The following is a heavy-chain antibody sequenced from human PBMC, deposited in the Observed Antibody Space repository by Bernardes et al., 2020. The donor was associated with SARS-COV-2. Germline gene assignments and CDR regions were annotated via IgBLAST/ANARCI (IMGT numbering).Heavy chain of an antibody. Sequence: GWSLRLSCAASGFTFSSYAMSWVRQAPGKGLEWVSVISGSGTSTYYADSVKGRFTISRDNSKNTLYLQMNSLRAEDTAVYYCAKAYEPTTVVTPFDFWGQGTLVTVSS. CDR1: GFTFSSYA. J-gene: IGHJ4*02. V-gene: IGHV3-23*01. CDR3: AKAYEPTTVVTPFDF. CDR2: ISGSGTST. D-gene: IGHD4-17*01.